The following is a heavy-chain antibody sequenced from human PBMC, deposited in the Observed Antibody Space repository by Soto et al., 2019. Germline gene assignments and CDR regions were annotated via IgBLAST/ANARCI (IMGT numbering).Heavy chain of an antibody. CDR1: GFTVSSNY. CDR2: IYSGGST. D-gene: IGHD5-18*01. V-gene: IGHV3-53*02. CDR3: AREGGDLGYRDYYYGMDV. J-gene: IGHJ6*02. Sequence: EVQLVETGGGLIQPGGSLRLSCAASGFTVSSNYMSWVRQAPGKGLEWVSVIYSGGSTYYADSVKGRFTISRDNSKNTLYLQMNSLRTEDTAVYYCAREGGDLGYRDYYYGMDVWGQGTTVTVSS.